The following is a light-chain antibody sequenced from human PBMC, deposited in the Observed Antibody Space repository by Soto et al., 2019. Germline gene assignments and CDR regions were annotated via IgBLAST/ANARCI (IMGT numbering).Light chain of an antibody. J-gene: IGKJ1*01. CDR2: GAS. V-gene: IGKV3-20*01. Sequence: EIVMTQSPATLSVSPGERATLSCRANQSVSSNLAWYQQKPGQAPRLLIYGASTRATGIPDRFSGSGSGTDFTLTISRLEPEDFAVYYCQQYDGSPPWTFGLGTKVEIK. CDR1: QSVSSN. CDR3: QQYDGSPPWT.